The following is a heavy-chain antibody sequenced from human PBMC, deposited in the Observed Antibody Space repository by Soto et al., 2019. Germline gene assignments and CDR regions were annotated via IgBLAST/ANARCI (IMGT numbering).Heavy chain of an antibody. D-gene: IGHD3-3*01. V-gene: IGHV1-18*01. CDR1: DYTFTNYG. CDR2: ISAYNGNT. CDR3: SRVGAAFDY. J-gene: IGHJ4*02. Sequence: QVQLVQSGAEVKKPGASVKVSCEASDYTFTNYGITWVRQAPGQGLEWMGWISAYNGNTNYAQKFQGRVTMTTDTSTSKAYMELRSLRSEETAVDYCSRVGAAFDYWGQGNLITRSS.